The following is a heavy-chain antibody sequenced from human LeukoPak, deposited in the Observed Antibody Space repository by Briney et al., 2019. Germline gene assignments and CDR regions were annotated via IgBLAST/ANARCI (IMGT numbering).Heavy chain of an antibody. J-gene: IGHJ3*01. CDR1: GLSIGNYA. V-gene: IGHV3-23*01. CDR3: AKDPNGDYIGAFDG. D-gene: IGHD2-8*01. CDR2: ITVNGGTT. Sequence: GGSLRLSCVGCGLSIGNYAMTWVRQAPGKGLEWVSSITVNGGTTKYADSVRGRFTVSRDNSRNTVFLQMDSLSAEDTAVYYCAKDPNGDYIGAFDGWGQGTMVAVSS.